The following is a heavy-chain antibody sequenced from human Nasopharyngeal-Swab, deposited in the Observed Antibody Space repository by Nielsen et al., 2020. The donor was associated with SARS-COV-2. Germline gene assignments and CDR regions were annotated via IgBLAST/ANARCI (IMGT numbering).Heavy chain of an antibody. CDR3: SRKLQLVSPFDY. CDR1: VYTFTSTY. D-gene: IGHD2-15*01. J-gene: IGHJ4*02. V-gene: IGHV1-2*05. Sequence: SAKVSCKASVYTFTSTYITCVRQSPGQWLQCLRRINPNNGGTNYAHKFQGMVTMTRDTSISTAYMEISSLRSDDTDKYYCSRKLQLVSPFDYWGQGTLVTVAS. CDR2: INPNNGGT.